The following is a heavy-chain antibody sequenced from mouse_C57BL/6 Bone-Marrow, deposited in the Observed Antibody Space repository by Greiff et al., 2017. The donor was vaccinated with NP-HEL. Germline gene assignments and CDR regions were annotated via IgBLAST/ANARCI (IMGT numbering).Heavy chain of an antibody. CDR3: ARGGSVDY. V-gene: IGHV1-4*01. CDR2: INPSSGYT. D-gene: IGHD1-1*02. J-gene: IGHJ2*01. Sequence: VHLVESGAELARPGASVKMSCKASGYTFTSYTMHWVKQRPGQGLEWIGYINPSSGYTKYNQKFKDKATLTADKSSSTAYMQLSSLTSEDSAVYYCARGGSVDYWGQGTTLTVSS. CDR1: GYTFTSYT.